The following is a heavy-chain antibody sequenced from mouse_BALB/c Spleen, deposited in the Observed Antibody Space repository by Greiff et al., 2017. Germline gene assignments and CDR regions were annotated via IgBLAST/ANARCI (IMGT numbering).Heavy chain of an antibody. Sequence: VQLQQSGAELAKPGASVKMSCKASGYTFTSYWMHWVKQRPGQGLEWIGYINPSTGYTEYNQKFKDKATLTADKSSSTAYMQLSSLTSEDSAVYYCAREAYYGNYAYWGQGTLVTVSA. D-gene: IGHD2-10*01. J-gene: IGHJ3*01. V-gene: IGHV1-7*01. CDR2: INPSTGYT. CDR3: AREAYYGNYAY. CDR1: GYTFTSYW.